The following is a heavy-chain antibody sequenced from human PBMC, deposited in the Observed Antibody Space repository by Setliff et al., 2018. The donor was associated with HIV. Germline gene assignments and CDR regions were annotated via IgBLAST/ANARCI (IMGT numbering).Heavy chain of an antibody. V-gene: IGHV4-59*01. CDR1: SGSISGYY. J-gene: IGHJ4*02. D-gene: IGHD2-2*01. CDR2: VSYSGST. Sequence: SETLSLTCRVSSGSISGYYWSWVRQPPGRGLEWIGYVSYSGSTSYNPSLNSRVTMSVDTSRDQFALKLSSETAADTAVYYCARTRGRAPVSYYFDNWGQGRLVTVSS. CDR3: ARTRGRAPVSYYFDN.